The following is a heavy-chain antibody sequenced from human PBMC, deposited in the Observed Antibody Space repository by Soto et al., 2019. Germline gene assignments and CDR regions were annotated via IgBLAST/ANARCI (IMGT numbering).Heavy chain of an antibody. J-gene: IGHJ4*02. CDR3: ATGAYGDYDY. Sequence: PSETLSLTCPVSGGSISSGGYSWSWIRQPPGKGLEWIGYIYHSGSTYYNPSLKSRVTISVDRSKNQFSLKLSSVTAADTAVYYCATGAYGDYDYWGQGTLVTVSS. V-gene: IGHV4-30-2*01. D-gene: IGHD4-17*01. CDR2: IYHSGST. CDR1: GGSISSGGYS.